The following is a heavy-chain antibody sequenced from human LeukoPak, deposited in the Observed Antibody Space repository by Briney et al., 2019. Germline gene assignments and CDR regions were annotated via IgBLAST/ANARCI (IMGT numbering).Heavy chain of an antibody. V-gene: IGHV5-51*03. CDR1: GYTFSNYW. CDR3: ARSRDSSGYCYLI. CDR2: IYPDYSDT. D-gene: IGHD3-22*01. Sequence: GESLKISCEASGYTFSNYWIGWVRQMPGKGLEWMGIIYPDYSDTKYRPSFQGQVTISADNSISTAYLQWSSLKASDTAMYYCARSRDSSGYCYLIWGQGTLVTVSS. J-gene: IGHJ4*02.